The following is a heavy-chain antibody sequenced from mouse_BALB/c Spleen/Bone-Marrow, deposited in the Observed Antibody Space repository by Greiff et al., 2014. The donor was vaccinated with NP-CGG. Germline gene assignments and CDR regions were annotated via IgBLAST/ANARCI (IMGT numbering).Heavy chain of an antibody. CDR1: GYTFSSYW. Sequence: VQLQESGADLMKPGASVKISCKATGYTFSSYWLEWVKQRPGHGLEWIGEILPGSASNNYNEKFKGKATFAADPSSNTAYMQLSSLTSEDSAVYYCARGGYYGPRFAFWGQGTLVTVSA. V-gene: IGHV1-9*01. CDR2: ILPGSASN. CDR3: ARGGYYGPRFAF. D-gene: IGHD1-2*01. J-gene: IGHJ3*01.